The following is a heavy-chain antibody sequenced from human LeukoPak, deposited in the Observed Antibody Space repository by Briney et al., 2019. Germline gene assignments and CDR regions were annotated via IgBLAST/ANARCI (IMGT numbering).Heavy chain of an antibody. CDR1: GFTFSSYG. J-gene: IGHJ5*02. Sequence: GGPLRLSCAASGFTFSSYGINWVRQAPGKGLEWVANIKQDGSEKYYVDSVKGRFTIPRDNAKNSLYLQMNSLRAEDTAVYSCARGADGVSSNSRGWFDPWGQGTLVTVSS. V-gene: IGHV3-7*01. CDR3: ARGADGVSSNSRGWFDP. CDR2: IKQDGSEK. D-gene: IGHD2-15*01.